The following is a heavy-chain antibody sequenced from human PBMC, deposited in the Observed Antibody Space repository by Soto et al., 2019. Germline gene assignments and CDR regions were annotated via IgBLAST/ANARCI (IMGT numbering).Heavy chain of an antibody. CDR2: IFPTGAT. Sequence: PSETLSLTCTVSGDSMNNYYWSWILQTPGKGLEWIGYIFPTGATEYTPSLKSRITMSVDTSKSQFSLKVTTVTAADTAVYYCARQPVAPGLRYFDSWGQGTLVTVSS. V-gene: IGHV4-4*08. D-gene: IGHD5-12*01. J-gene: IGHJ4*02. CDR1: GDSMNNYY. CDR3: ARQPVAPGLRYFDS.